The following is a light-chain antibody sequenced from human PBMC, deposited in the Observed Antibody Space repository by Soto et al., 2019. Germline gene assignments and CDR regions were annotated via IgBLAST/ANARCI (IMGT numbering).Light chain of an antibody. J-gene: IGKJ1*01. CDR1: QGTNNY. V-gene: IGKV1-9*01. CDR3: QQYKSSST. Sequence: IQLTQSPSSLSSSVGDIFTITCRASQGTNNYLAWYQQKPGKAPKLLIYAASTLQSGVPLRFSGSGSGTEFTLTITSLQPDDFGVYYCQQYKSSSTFGQGTKV. CDR2: AAS.